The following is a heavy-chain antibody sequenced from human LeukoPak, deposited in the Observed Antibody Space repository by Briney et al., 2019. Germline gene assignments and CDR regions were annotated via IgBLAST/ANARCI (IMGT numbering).Heavy chain of an antibody. J-gene: IGHJ4*02. V-gene: IGHV3-30*18. Sequence: PGRSLRLSCAASGFTFSSYGMHWVRQAPGKGLEWVAVISYDGSNKYYADSVKGRFTISRDNSKNTLYLQMNSLRAEDTAVYYCAKDLFRAMVRGAPIDYWGQGTLVTVSS. CDR3: AKDLFRAMVRGAPIDY. CDR1: GFTFSSYG. CDR2: ISYDGSNK. D-gene: IGHD3-10*01.